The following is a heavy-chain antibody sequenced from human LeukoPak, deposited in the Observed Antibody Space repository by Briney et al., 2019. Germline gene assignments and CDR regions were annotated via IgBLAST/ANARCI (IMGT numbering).Heavy chain of an antibody. J-gene: IGHJ4*02. CDR3: ARGGEWYYGSSSYRLFDH. CDR2: INPNSGGT. Sequence: ASVKVSCKASGYSFTGYYSHWVRQAPGQGLEWMGWINPNSGGTVYAQKFQGRVTVTRDTSVSTAHMELSRLGSDDTAVYYCARGGEWYYGSSSYRLFDHWGQGTLVTVSS. V-gene: IGHV1-2*02. D-gene: IGHD3-22*01. CDR1: GYSFTGYY.